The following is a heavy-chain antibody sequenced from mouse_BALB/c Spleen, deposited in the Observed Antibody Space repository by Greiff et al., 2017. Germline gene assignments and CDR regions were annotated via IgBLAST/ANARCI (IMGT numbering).Heavy chain of an antibody. J-gene: IGHJ2*01. Sequence: VQLQQSGAELVRPGSSVKISCKASGYAFSSYWMNWVKQRPGQGLEWIGQIYPGDGDTNYNGKFKGKATLTADKSSSTAYMQLSSLTSEDSAVYFCARGYYGSSFDYWGQGTTLTVSS. V-gene: IGHV1-80*01. D-gene: IGHD1-1*01. CDR2: IYPGDGDT. CDR1: GYAFSSYW. CDR3: ARGYYGSSFDY.